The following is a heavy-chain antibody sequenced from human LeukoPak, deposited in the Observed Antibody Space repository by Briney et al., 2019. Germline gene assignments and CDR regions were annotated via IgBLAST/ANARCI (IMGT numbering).Heavy chain of an antibody. V-gene: IGHV1-69*04. CDR1: GGTFSSYA. Sequence: SVKASCKASGGTFSSYAISWVRQAPGQGLEWMGRIIPIFGIANYAQKFQGRVTITADKSTSTAYMELSSLRSEDTAVYYCARDRLKAAMVYYYYGMDVWGQGTTVTVSS. J-gene: IGHJ6*02. CDR3: ARDRLKAAMVYYYYGMDV. CDR2: IIPIFGIA. D-gene: IGHD5-18*01.